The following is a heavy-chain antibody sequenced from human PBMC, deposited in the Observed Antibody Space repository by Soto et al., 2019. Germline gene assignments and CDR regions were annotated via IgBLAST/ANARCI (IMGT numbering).Heavy chain of an antibody. CDR3: TKPASGLQWPPFDP. CDR1: GFRFASYG. D-gene: IGHD6-19*01. Sequence: VKLVESGGGVVQPGRSLRLSCAASGFRFASYGMYWVRQTPGKGLEWMALISSDGSKKDYAESVRGRFTISRDNSKNTLYLQMNSLRVEDTAVYYCTKPASGLQWPPFDPWGHGTLVTVSS. J-gene: IGHJ5*02. V-gene: IGHV3-30*18. CDR2: ISSDGSKK.